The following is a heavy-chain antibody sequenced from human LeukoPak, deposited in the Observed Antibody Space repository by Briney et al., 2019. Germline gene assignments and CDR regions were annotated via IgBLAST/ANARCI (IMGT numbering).Heavy chain of an antibody. J-gene: IGHJ4*02. CDR1: GFTSSTYA. Sequence: GGSLRLSCVASGFTSSTYAMNWVRQAPGKGLEWVSVISFSGGNTNYADSVRGRFTMSRDNSKNTLYLQMNSLRAEDTAVYYCARDAIFGVASALDYWGQGTLVTVSS. V-gene: IGHV3-23*01. CDR3: ARDAIFGVASALDY. CDR2: ISFSGGNT. D-gene: IGHD3-3*02.